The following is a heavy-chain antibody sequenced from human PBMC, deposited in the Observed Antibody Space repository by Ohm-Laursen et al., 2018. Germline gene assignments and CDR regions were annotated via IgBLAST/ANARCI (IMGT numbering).Heavy chain of an antibody. CDR3: AKYPITMVRGVPFNY. CDR2: ISVSGGST. Sequence: GSLRLSCAASGFTLSFYAMSWVRQAPGKGLEWVSAISVSGGSTYYADSVKGRFTISRDNSKNTLYLQMNSLRAEDTAVYYCAKYPITMVRGVPFNYWGQGTLVTVSS. CDR1: GFTLSFYA. D-gene: IGHD3-10*01. J-gene: IGHJ4*02. V-gene: IGHV3-23*01.